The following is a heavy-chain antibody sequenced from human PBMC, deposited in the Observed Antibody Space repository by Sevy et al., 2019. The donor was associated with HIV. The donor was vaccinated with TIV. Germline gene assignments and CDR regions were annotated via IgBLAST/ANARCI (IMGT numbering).Heavy chain of an antibody. J-gene: IGHJ6*02. CDR1: GYTFTSYA. V-gene: IGHV7-4-1*02. D-gene: IGHD3-3*01. Sequence: ASVKVSCKASGYTFTSYAMNWVRQAPGQGLEWMGWINTNTGNPTYAQGFTGRFVFSLDTSVSTAYLQIRSLKAEDTAVYYCARDEGYDFWSGYRNYYYYGMDVWGQGTTVTVSS. CDR3: ARDEGYDFWSGYRNYYYYGMDV. CDR2: INTNTGNP.